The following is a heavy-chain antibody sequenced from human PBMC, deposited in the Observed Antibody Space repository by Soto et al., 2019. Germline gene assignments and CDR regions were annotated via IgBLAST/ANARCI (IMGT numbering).Heavy chain of an antibody. V-gene: IGHV3-48*01. CDR1: GFTFSSYS. D-gene: IGHD3-10*01. CDR2: ISSSSSTI. CDR3: ARANYYGSPGDFDY. J-gene: IGHJ4*02. Sequence: EVQLVESGGGLVQPGGSLRLSCAASGFTFSSYSMNWVRRAPGKGLGWGSYISSSSSTIYYADSVKGRFTISRDNAKNSLYLQMNSLRAEDTAVYYCARANYYGSPGDFDYWGQGTLVTVSS.